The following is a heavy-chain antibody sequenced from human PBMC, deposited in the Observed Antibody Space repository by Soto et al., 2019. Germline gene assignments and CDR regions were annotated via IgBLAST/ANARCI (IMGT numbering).Heavy chain of an antibody. D-gene: IGHD3-10*01. J-gene: IGHJ4*02. CDR3: ARGSYGSGSYAAHFDY. V-gene: IGHV1-46*01. CDR1: GYTFTSYY. CDR2: INPSGGST. Sequence: QVQLVRSGAEVKKPGASVKVSCKASGYTFTSYYMHWVRQAPGQGLEWMGIINPSGGSTSYAQKFQGRVTMTTDTSTSTVYMELSSLRSEDTAVYHCARGSYGSGSYAAHFDYWGQGTLVTVSS.